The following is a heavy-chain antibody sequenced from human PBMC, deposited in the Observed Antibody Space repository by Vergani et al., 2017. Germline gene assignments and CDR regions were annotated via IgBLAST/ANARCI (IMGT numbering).Heavy chain of an antibody. Sequence: QVQLVESGGGVVQPGRSLRLSCAASGFTFSSYGMHWVRQAPGKGLEWVAVIWYDGSNKYYADSVKGRFTISRDNSKNTLYLQMNSLRAEDTAVYYCARVGREGVVVPAAMPYYYYGMDVWGQGTTVTVSS. J-gene: IGHJ6*02. D-gene: IGHD2-2*01. CDR2: IWYDGSNK. V-gene: IGHV3-33*01. CDR3: ARVGREGVVVPAAMPYYYYGMDV. CDR1: GFTFSSYG.